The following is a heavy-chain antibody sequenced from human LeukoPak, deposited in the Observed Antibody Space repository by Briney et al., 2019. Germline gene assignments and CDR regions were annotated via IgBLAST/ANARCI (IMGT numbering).Heavy chain of an antibody. Sequence: ASVKVSCKASGYTFTSYGISWVRQAPGQGLEWMGGIIPIFGTANYAQKFQGRVTITADESTSTAYMELSSLRSEDTAVYYCASDLQPWGQGTLVTVSS. J-gene: IGHJ5*02. CDR3: ASDLQP. CDR2: IIPIFGTA. CDR1: GYTFTSYG. V-gene: IGHV1-69*13.